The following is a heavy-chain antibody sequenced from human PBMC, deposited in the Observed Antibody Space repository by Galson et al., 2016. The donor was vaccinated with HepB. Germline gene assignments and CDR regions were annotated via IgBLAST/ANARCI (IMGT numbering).Heavy chain of an antibody. V-gene: IGHV3-21*01. CDR2: ISSSSNYK. CDR3: ARLDDYTSSYDQ. J-gene: IGHJ4*02. CDR1: GFTLSGYS. Sequence: LRLSCAASGFTLSGYSMNWVRQAPGKGLEWVSSISSSSNYKYQADSLKGRFTISRDNAKNSLYLQMNSLRAEGTAVYYCARLDDYTSSYDQWGRGTLVTVSS. D-gene: IGHD5-24*01.